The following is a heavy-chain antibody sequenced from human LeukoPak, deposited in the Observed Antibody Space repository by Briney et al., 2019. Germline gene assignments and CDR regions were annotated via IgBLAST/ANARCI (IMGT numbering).Heavy chain of an antibody. CDR1: GYTFTSYA. D-gene: IGHD6-13*01. CDR2: INAGNGNT. J-gene: IGHJ4*02. Sequence: VASVNVSCKASGYTFTSYAMHWVRQAPGQRLEWMGWINAGNGNTKYSQKFQGRVTITRDTSASTAYMELSSLRSEDTAVYYCARVGTLAAAGLWGQGTLVTVSS. V-gene: IGHV1-3*01. CDR3: ARVGTLAAAGL.